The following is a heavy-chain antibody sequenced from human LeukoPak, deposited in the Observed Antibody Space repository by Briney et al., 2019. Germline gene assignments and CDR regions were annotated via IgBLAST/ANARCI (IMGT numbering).Heavy chain of an antibody. Sequence: SETLSLTCAVYGGSFSGYYWSWIRQPPGKGLEWIGEINHSGSTNYNPSLKSRVAISVDTSKNQFSLKLSSVTAADTAVYYCARGASFGYSSSWYGGWYFDLWGRGTLVTVSS. D-gene: IGHD6-13*01. J-gene: IGHJ2*01. CDR2: INHSGST. CDR1: GGSFSGYY. CDR3: ARGASFGYSSSWYGGWYFDL. V-gene: IGHV4-34*01.